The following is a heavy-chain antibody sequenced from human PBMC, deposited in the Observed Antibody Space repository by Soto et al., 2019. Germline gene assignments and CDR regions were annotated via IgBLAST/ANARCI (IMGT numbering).Heavy chain of an antibody. Sequence: QVQLQESGPGLVKPSQTLSLTCTVSGGSISSGDYYWSWIRQPPGKGLEWIGYIHYSGSTYHNPSXXGRVTISVDTXXNXFXXKLTPVTAADPAVYYCGRPHRDLQQLVHYYYSMDVWGQGTTVTVSS. D-gene: IGHD6-13*01. CDR3: GRPHRDLQQLVHYYYSMDV. V-gene: IGHV4-30-4*01. CDR1: GGSISSGDYY. J-gene: IGHJ6*02. CDR2: IHYSGST.